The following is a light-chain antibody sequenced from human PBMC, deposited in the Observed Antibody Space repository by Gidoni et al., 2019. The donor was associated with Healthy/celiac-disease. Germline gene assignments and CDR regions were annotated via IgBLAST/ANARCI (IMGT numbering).Light chain of an antibody. J-gene: IGKJ2*04. Sequence: DIVMTQSPDSLAVSLGERAPINCKSSQCVLYSSNNNNYLAWYQQKPGQPPKLLIYWASTRESGVPDRFSGSGSGRDLTLTISSLQAEDVAVYYCQQYYSTPCSFGQGTKLEIK. V-gene: IGKV4-1*01. CDR2: WAS. CDR1: QCVLYSSNNNNY. CDR3: QQYYSTPCS.